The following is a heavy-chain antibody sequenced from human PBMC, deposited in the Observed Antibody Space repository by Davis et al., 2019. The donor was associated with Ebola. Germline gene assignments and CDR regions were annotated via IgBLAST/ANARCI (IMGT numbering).Heavy chain of an antibody. V-gene: IGHV3-21*04. CDR3: TAGSARTAFRAFEI. J-gene: IGHJ3*02. CDR1: GFTFSAAW. CDR2: ISSSSSYI. Sequence: GESLKISCVASGFTFSAAWMSWVRQAPGKGLEWVSSISSSSSYIYYADSVKGRFTISRDNAKNSLYLQMNSLRTEDTAVYYCTAGSARTAFRAFEIWGQGTMVTVSS. D-gene: IGHD5-18*01.